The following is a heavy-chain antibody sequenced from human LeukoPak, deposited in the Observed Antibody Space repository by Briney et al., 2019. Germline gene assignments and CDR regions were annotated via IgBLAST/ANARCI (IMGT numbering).Heavy chain of an antibody. CDR3: ARDRAALKGRYYYYYGMDV. CDR1: GFTFSSYV. J-gene: IGHJ6*02. Sequence: GGSLRLSCAASGFTFSSYVMHWVRQAPGKGLEWVSSISSSSSYIYYADSVKGRFTISRDNAKNSLYLQMNSLRAEDTAVYYCARDRAALKGRYYYYYGMDVWGQGTTVTVSS. V-gene: IGHV3-21*01. CDR2: ISSSSSYI. D-gene: IGHD6-25*01.